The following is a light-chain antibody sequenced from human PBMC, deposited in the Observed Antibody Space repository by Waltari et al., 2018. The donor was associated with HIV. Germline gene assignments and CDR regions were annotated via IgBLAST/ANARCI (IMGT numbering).Light chain of an antibody. J-gene: IGLJ1*01. Sequence: QSVLTQPPSASGTPGQRVTISCSGTTSNVGSNFVSWYQQLPGPAPKILIYRDNRRPPGVPDRFSGSKSGASASLAISGLRSEDEGDYYCATWDGSLGGFYVFGAGTKVTVL. CDR3: ATWDGSLGGFYV. CDR1: TSNVGSNF. V-gene: IGLV1-47*01. CDR2: RDN.